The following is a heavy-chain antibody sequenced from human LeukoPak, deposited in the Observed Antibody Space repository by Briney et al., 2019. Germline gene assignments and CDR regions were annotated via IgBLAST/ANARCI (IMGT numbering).Heavy chain of an antibody. CDR2: IRYDGSNK. J-gene: IGHJ4*02. CDR3: AKILYDYVWGSYRYTDY. Sequence: GGSLRLSCAASGFTFSSYGMHWVRQAPGKGLEWVAFIRYDGSNKYYADSVKGRFTISRDNSKNTLYLQMNSLRAEDTAVYYCAKILYDYVWGSYRYTDYWGQGTLVTVSS. D-gene: IGHD3-16*02. CDR1: GFTFSSYG. V-gene: IGHV3-30*02.